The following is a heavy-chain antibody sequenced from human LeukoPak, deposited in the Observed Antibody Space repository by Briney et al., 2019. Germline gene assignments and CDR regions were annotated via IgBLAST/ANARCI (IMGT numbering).Heavy chain of an antibody. Sequence: GGSLRLSCEVSGFTFSDYAMRWVRQAPGEGLEWVSAVSGSGGSTYYADSMKGRFTISRDNSRNTTYLQMNSLRAEDTAVYYCAKARGIGFYYHYGMDVWGQGTTVTVSS. D-gene: IGHD3-16*01. V-gene: IGHV3-23*01. J-gene: IGHJ6*02. CDR1: GFTFSDYA. CDR3: AKARGIGFYYHYGMDV. CDR2: VSGSGGST.